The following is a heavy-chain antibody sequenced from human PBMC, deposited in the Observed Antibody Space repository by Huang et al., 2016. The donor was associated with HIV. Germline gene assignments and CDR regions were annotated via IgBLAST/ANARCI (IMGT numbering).Heavy chain of an antibody. CDR2: LYYTGKR. Sequence: QMRFQESGPGLVKPSGTLSLTCNVSGGSINTGRYYWGWIRQPPGKGLEWVGSLYYTGKRHYDPYLKGRLTMSADTSKNQFSLNLSSGTAADTAIYYCARNHDFWRGRMFAISYFDVWGRGTLVTVAS. J-gene: IGHJ2*01. V-gene: IGHV4-39*01. CDR3: ARNHDFWRGRMFAISYFDV. CDR1: GGSINTGRYY. D-gene: IGHD3-3*01.